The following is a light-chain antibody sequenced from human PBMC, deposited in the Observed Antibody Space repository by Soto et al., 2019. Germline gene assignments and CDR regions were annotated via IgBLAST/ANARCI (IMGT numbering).Light chain of an antibody. J-gene: IGKJ1*01. Sequence: DIQMTQSPSSLSASVGDRVTITCRASQSISSYLNWYQQKPGKAPKLLIYAASSLQSGVPSRFSGSGSGTDCTLTISSLQPEDVATYYCQQSYSTPLTLGQGTKVDIK. CDR2: AAS. CDR3: QQSYSTPLT. V-gene: IGKV1-39*01. CDR1: QSISSY.